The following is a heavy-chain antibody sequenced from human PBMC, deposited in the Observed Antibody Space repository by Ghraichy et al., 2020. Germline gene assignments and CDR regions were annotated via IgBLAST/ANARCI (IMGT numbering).Heavy chain of an antibody. CDR1: GFTFSNAW. Sequence: GGSLRLSCAASGFTFSNAWMSWVRQAPGKGLEWVGRIKSKTDGGTTDYAAPVKGRFTISRDDSKNTLYLQMNSLKTEDTAVYYCILHYYDSSGYYWGQGTLVTVSS. CDR3: ILHYYDSSGYY. D-gene: IGHD3-22*01. CDR2: IKSKTDGGTT. V-gene: IGHV3-15*01. J-gene: IGHJ4*02.